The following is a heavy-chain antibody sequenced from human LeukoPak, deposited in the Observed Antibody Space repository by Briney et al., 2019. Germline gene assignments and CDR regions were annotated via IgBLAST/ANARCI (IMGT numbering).Heavy chain of an antibody. D-gene: IGHD3-16*01. V-gene: IGHV4-34*01. CDR1: GGSFSGYY. Sequence: SETLSLTCAVYGGSFSGYYGSWIRQPPGKGLEWRGEINHSGGTNYNPSLKSRVTISVDTSKTQFSLTLSSVTAADTAVYYCARGRFRIMTHWGQGTLVTVSS. J-gene: IGHJ4*02. CDR3: ARGRFRIMTH. CDR2: INHSGGT.